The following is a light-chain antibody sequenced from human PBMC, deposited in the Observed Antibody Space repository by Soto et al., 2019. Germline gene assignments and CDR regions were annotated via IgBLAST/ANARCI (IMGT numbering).Light chain of an antibody. J-gene: IGKJ2*01. V-gene: IGKV1-5*03. CDR2: KAS. Sequence: DIQMTQSPSTLSASVGDRVTITCRASQSISSWLAWYQQKPGKAPKLLIYKASSLESGVPSRFSVSGSGTDFNLTISSLQPDDFATYYCQQYNSYLYTFGQGTKLEIK. CDR1: QSISSW. CDR3: QQYNSYLYT.